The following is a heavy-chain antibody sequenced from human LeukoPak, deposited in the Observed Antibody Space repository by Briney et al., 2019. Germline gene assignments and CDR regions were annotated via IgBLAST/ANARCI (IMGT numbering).Heavy chain of an antibody. J-gene: IGHJ5*02. Sequence: PSETLSLTCTVSGGSISSFYWSWIRQPAGKGLEWIGRIHTIGSTNYNPSLQSRVSMSVDTSKNQVSLKLSSVSAADTAVYYCARDNGWFVISTWGQGTLVTVTS. CDR1: GGSISSFY. CDR3: ARDNGWFVIST. V-gene: IGHV4-4*07. CDR2: IHTIGST. D-gene: IGHD2-15*01.